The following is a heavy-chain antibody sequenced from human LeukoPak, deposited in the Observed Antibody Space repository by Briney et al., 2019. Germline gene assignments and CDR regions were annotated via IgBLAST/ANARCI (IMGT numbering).Heavy chain of an antibody. CDR3: ARGKYYDILTGTYYYYYGMDV. J-gene: IGHJ6*02. CDR1: GGSISSYY. Sequence: SETLSLTCTVSGGSISSYYWSWIRQPPGKGLEWIGYIYYTGSTNYNPSLKSRVTISVDTSKNQFSLKLSSVTAADTAVYYCARGKYYDILTGTYYYYYGMDVWGQGTTVTVSS. V-gene: IGHV4-59*01. CDR2: IYYTGST. D-gene: IGHD3-9*01.